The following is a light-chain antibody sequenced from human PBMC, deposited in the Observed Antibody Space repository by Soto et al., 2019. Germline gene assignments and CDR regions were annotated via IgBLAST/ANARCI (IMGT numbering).Light chain of an antibody. CDR1: QSISSW. V-gene: IGKV1-5*01. CDR3: QQYHSYPWA. CDR2: DAS. Sequence: DIQMTQSPSTLSASVGDRVTITCRASQSISSWLAWYQQNPGKAPNLLIYDASSLESGVPSRFSGSGSGTEFTLTISSLQPDDFATYYCQQYHSYPWAFGRGTKVEI. J-gene: IGKJ1*01.